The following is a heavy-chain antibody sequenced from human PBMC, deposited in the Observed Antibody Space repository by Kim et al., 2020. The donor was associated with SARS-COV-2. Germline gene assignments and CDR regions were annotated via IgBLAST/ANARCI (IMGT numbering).Heavy chain of an antibody. Sequence: ASVKVSCEASGFTFTSYGLHWVRQAPGQGLEWVGWINAGSGDTKYSQRLQGRVTITRDTSATTVYMEVRSLGSADTATYYCARGVYCSTTNCFAFRDLFDFWGRGTLVSVSS. CDR1: GFTFTSYG. CDR3: ARGVYCSTTNCFAFRDLFDF. J-gene: IGHJ4*02. D-gene: IGHD2-2*01. V-gene: IGHV1-3*01. CDR2: INAGSGDT.